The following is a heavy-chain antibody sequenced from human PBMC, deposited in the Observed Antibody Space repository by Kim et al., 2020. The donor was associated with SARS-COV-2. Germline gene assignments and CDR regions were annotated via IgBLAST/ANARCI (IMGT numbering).Heavy chain of an antibody. D-gene: IGHD5-18*01. CDR2: MFRGNKT. Sequence: GGSLRLSCLASGFSVGGDYMAWVRQSPGKGLEWVSVMFRGNKTFYADDVRGRFTISRDISKNTVYLQMNSLRDEDTAVYYCARDKAISQRWHGYLDIWGRGALVTVTS. CDR1: GFSVGGDY. J-gene: IGHJ2*01. V-gene: IGHV3-66*01. CDR3: ARDKAISQRWHGYLDI.